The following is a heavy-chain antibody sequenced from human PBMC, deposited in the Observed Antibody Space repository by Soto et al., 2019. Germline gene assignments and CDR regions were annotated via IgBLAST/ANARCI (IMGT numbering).Heavy chain of an antibody. D-gene: IGHD3-3*01. CDR3: VRGPSRGSSLFGPLDY. J-gene: IGHJ4*02. CDR1: GFIFSTFG. CDR2: IFYSGSGS. V-gene: IGHV3-64D*06. Sequence: GGSLRLSCSASGFIFSTFGMFWVRQAPGQGLEYVSAIFYSGSGSYYADPVRGRFTVSRDNSKNMFYLQMSSLRVEDTALYLCVRGPSRGSSLFGPLDYWGQGTQVTVSS.